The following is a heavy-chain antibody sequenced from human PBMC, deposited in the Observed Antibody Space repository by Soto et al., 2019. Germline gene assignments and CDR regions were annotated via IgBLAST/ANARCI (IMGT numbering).Heavy chain of an antibody. CDR1: GDSISRSSYY. CDR3: ARYPRLDC. CDR2: IYYSGST. V-gene: IGHV4-39*07. Sequence: SETMSLICPVSGDSISRSSYYWGWIRQPPGKGLEWIGSIYYSGSTNYNPSLRSRVTISIDTSKNQFSLQLSSVTAADTAVYFCARYPRLDCWGQGTLVTVSS. J-gene: IGHJ4*02.